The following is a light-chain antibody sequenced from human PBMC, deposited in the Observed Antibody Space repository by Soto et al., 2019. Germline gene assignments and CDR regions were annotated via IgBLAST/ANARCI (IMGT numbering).Light chain of an antibody. Sequence: QPVLTQPASVSGSPGQSITISCTGTSSDVGGYNYVSWYQQYPGKAPKLMIYHVSNRPSGVSNRLSGSKSGNSASLTISGLQAEDEADYYCSSYTSTSTYVFGTGTKLTVL. CDR2: HVS. V-gene: IGLV2-14*01. CDR1: SSDVGGYNY. J-gene: IGLJ1*01. CDR3: SSYTSTSTYV.